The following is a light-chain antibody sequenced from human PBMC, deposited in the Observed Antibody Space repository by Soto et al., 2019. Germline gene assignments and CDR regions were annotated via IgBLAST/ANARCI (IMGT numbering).Light chain of an antibody. CDR3: SSYTIHSSVV. CDR2: DVS. CDR1: SSDIGAYNY. J-gene: IGLJ2*01. Sequence: QSALTQPASVSGSPGQPITISCSGTSSDIGAYNYVSWYQHYTGKAPKLVISDVSHRPSGVSSRFSGSKSGNTASLTISGLQAEDEADYYCSSYTIHSSVVFGGGTKLT. V-gene: IGLV2-14*03.